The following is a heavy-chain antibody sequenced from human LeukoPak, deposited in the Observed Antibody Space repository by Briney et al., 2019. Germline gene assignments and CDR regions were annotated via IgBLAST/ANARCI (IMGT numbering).Heavy chain of an antibody. D-gene: IGHD5/OR15-5a*01. V-gene: IGHV4-39*01. J-gene: IGHJ5*02. CDR2: IYYSGNT. CDR1: GGSISSTSSY. Sequence: SETLSLTCTVSGGSISSTSSYWGWIRQPPGKGLEWIGSIYYSGNTYYNPSLKSRVNISVDTSKNQVSLKLSSVTAADTAVYYCARRRTVSTTGRFDPWGQGILVTVSS. CDR3: ARRRTVSTTGRFDP.